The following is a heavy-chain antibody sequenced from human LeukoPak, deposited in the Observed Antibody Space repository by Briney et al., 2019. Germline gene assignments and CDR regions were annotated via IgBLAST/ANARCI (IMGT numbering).Heavy chain of an antibody. CDR1: SSYG. V-gene: IGHV4-39*01. J-gene: IGHJ4*02. CDR3: ASRIAATTIDY. CDR2: IYYSGST. Sequence: SSYGMHWVRQPPGKGLEWIGSIYYSGSTYYNPSLKSRVTISVDTSKSQFSLKLSSVTAADTAVYYCASRIAATTIDYWGQGSLVTVSS. D-gene: IGHD6-13*01.